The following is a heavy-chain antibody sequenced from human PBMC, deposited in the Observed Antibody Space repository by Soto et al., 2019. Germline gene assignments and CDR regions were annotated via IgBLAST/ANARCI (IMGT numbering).Heavy chain of an antibody. CDR2: IYHSGST. CDR3: ASGGVEYRYYGMDV. J-gene: IGHJ6*02. Sequence: SETLSLTCAVSGGSISSGGYSWSWIRQPPGKGLEWIGYIYHSGSTYYNPSLKSRVTISVDRSKNQFSLKLSSVTAADTAVYYCASGGVEYRYYGMDVWGQGTTVTVSS. CDR1: GGSISSGGYS. D-gene: IGHD6-6*01. V-gene: IGHV4-30-2*01.